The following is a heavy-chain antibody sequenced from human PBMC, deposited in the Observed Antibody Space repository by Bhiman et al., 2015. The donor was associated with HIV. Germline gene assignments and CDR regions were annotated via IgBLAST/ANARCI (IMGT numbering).Heavy chain of an antibody. D-gene: IGHD5-18*01. J-gene: IGHJ4*02. CDR3: ARVWPDTTMVCYFDY. CDR1: GFTFSSYS. V-gene: IGHV3-21*01. CDR2: ISSSSSYI. Sequence: VQLVESGGGLVKPGGSLRLSCAASGFTFSSYSMTWVRQAPGKGLEWVSSISSSSSYIYYADSVKGRFTISRDNAKNSLYLQMNSLRAEDTAVYYCARVWPDTTMVCYFDYWGLGTLVTVSS.